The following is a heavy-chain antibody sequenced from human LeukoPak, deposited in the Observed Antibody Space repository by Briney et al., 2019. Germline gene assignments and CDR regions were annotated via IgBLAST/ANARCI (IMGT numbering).Heavy chain of an antibody. CDR3: AWYGVTHGLDV. V-gene: IGHV3-7*01. D-gene: IGHD3-10*01. J-gene: IGHJ6*02. CDR2: INQDGSDK. Sequence: GGSLRLSCAASGFSLSDYWMSWVRQAPGKGLEWVANINQDGSDKYYVDSVMGRFTISKDNAKNSVYLQMNSLRPEDMAIYYCAWYGVTHGLDVWGQGTTVTVSS. CDR1: GFSLSDYW.